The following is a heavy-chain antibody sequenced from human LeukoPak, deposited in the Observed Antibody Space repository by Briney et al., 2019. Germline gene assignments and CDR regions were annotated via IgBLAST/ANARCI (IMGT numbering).Heavy chain of an antibody. D-gene: IGHD2-2*01. Sequence: ASVKVSCKTSGYSITTYDIMWVRQAPGQGLEWMGWINPNSGGTNYAQKFQGRVTMTRDTSISTAYMELSRLRSDDTAVYYCARGEGGCSSTSCYVDYWGQGTLVTVSS. CDR2: INPNSGGT. V-gene: IGHV1-2*02. CDR3: ARGEGGCSSTSCYVDY. CDR1: GYSITTYD. J-gene: IGHJ4*02.